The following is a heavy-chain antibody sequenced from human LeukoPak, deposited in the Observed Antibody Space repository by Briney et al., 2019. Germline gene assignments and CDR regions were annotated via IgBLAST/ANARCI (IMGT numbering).Heavy chain of an antibody. J-gene: IGHJ4*02. CDR1: GGSISSYY. D-gene: IGHD3-10*01. CDR3: ARVVLQRSMVRGVIPLIYFDY. CDR2: IYTSGGT. V-gene: IGHV4-4*07. Sequence: SETLSLTCTVSGGSISSYYWSWIRQPAGKGLEWIGRIYTSGGTNYNPSLKSRVTMSVDTSKNQFSLKLSSVTAADTAVYYCARVVLQRSMVRGVIPLIYFDYWGQGTLVTVSS.